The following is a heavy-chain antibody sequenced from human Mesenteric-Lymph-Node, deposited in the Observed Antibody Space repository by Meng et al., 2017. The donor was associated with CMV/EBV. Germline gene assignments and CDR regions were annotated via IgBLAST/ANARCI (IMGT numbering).Heavy chain of an antibody. J-gene: IGHJ6*02. CDR1: GGTFSSYG. V-gene: IGHV1-69*05. D-gene: IGHD2-2*01. Sequence: SVKVSCKASGGTFSSYGVSWVRQAPGQGLEWMGKIIPIFGTADYAQKFQGRVMVTTDESTSTVYMELISLRSEDTAVYYCARDRVDCSSTSCHYGMDVWGQGTTVTVSS. CDR3: ARDRVDCSSTSCHYGMDV. CDR2: IIPIFGTA.